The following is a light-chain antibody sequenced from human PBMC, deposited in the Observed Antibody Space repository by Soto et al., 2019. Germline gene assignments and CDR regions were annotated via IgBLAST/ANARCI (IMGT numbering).Light chain of an antibody. CDR2: AAS. V-gene: IGKV1-16*01. J-gene: IGKJ1*01. CDR3: QHYNSYPWT. CDR1: QSISSY. Sequence: DIQMTQSPSSLSASVGDRVTITCRASQSISSYLNWYQLKPGKAPKLLIYAASSLQSGVPSRFSGSAFGTVFTLTISSLHPDDFATYYCQHYNSYPWTFGQGTKVDIK.